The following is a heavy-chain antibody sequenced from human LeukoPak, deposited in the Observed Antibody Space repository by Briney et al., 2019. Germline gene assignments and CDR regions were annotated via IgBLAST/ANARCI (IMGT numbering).Heavy chain of an antibody. Sequence: GRSLRLSCAASGFTFSSYSMNWVRQAPGKGLEWVSYISSSSRTIYYADSVKGRFTISRESAKNSLYLQMNSLRDEDTAVYYCTMENYETYYWGQGTLVTVSS. CDR1: GFTFSSYS. J-gene: IGHJ4*02. D-gene: IGHD3-3*01. CDR2: ISSSSRTI. CDR3: TMENYETYY. V-gene: IGHV3-48*02.